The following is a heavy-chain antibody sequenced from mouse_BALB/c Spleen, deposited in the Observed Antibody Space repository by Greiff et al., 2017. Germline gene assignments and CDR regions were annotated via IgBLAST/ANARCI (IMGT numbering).Heavy chain of an antibody. Sequence: LMGPGASVTLSCKASGYTFTDYEMHWVKQTPVHGLEWIGAIDPETGGTAYNQKFKGKATLTADKSSSTAYMELRSLTSEDSAVYYCTRTYYWGQGTTLTVSS. CDR3: TRTYY. CDR1: GYTFTDYE. J-gene: IGHJ2*01. CDR2: IDPETGGT. V-gene: IGHV1-15*01.